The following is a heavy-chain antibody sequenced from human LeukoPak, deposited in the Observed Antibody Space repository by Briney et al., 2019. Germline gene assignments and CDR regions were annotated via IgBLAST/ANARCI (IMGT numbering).Heavy chain of an antibody. Sequence: GGSLRLSCAASGFTFSSYAMSWVRQAPGKGLEWVALIWYDGSNKYYADSVKGRLTISRDNSKNTLYLQMNSLRAEDTAVYYCAREGPRGNSQFDYWGQGTLVTVSS. CDR3: AREGPRGNSQFDY. CDR2: IWYDGSNK. D-gene: IGHD2/OR15-2a*01. J-gene: IGHJ4*02. CDR1: GFTFSSYA. V-gene: IGHV3-33*08.